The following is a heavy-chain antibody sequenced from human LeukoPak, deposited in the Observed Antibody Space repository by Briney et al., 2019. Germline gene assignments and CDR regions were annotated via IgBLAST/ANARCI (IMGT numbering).Heavy chain of an antibody. Sequence: GESLKISCKGSGYSFTSYWIGWVRQMPGKGLEWMGIIYPGDSDTRYSPSFQGQVTISADKSISTAYLQWSSLKASDTAMYYCARIPTYGSGTRDYYYYGMDVWGQGTTVTVSS. J-gene: IGHJ6*02. CDR2: IYPGDSDT. CDR1: GYSFTSYW. V-gene: IGHV5-51*01. CDR3: ARIPTYGSGTRDYYYYGMDV. D-gene: IGHD3-10*01.